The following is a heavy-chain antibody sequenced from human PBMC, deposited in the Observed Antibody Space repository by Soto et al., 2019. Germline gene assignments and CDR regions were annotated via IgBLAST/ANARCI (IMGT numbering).Heavy chain of an antibody. J-gene: IGHJ5*02. CDR1: GGSISSYY. CDR2: IYYSGST. D-gene: IGHD3-10*01. Sequence: SETLSLTCTVSGGSISSYYWSWIRQPPGKGLEWIGYIYYSGSTKYNPSLKSRVTISVDTSKNQFSLKLSSVSTAYLQICSLKAEDTTVYYCARGDAYNWFDPWGQGTLVTVSS. CDR3: KAEDTTVYYCARGDAYNWFDP. V-gene: IGHV4-59*08.